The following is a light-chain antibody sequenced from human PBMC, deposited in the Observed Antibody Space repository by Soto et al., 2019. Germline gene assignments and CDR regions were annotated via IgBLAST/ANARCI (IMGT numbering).Light chain of an antibody. Sequence: DIQMTQSPSSLSASVGDRVTITCRASQSMRSYLNWYQQKPGKAPQLLLYAASSLQRGVPSRFSGSPSRIDATLTISTPQPDDFATHYCQESYSTPYSFAQGTKLEIK. V-gene: IGKV1-39*01. CDR2: AAS. CDR1: QSMRSY. J-gene: IGKJ2*01. CDR3: QESYSTPYS.